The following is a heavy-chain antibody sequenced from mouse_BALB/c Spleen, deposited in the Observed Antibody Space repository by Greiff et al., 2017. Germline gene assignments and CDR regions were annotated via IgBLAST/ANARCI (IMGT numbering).Heavy chain of an antibody. CDR2: IWSGGST. CDR3: ARNSNWDALAWCAY. V-gene: IGHV2-2*02. CDR1: GFSLTSYG. Sequence: QVQLQQSGPGLVQPSQSLSITCTVSGFSLTSYGVHWVRQSPGKGLEWLGVIWSGGSTDYNAAFISRLSISKDNSKSQVFFKMNSLQANDTAIYYWARNSNWDALAWCAYWGQGTLVTVSA. D-gene: IGHD4-1*01. J-gene: IGHJ3*01.